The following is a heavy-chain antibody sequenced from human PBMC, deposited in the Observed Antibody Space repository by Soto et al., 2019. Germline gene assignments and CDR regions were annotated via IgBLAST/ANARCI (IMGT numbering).Heavy chain of an antibody. Sequence: PSETLSLTCPASGGSISSYYWSWIRQAPGKGLEWIGYIYYSGNTNYNPSLKSRVTISVDTSKNKFSLKLSSVTAADTAVYYCARSPDGYSSSWYGYYYGMDVWGQGTTVTVSS. J-gene: IGHJ6*02. V-gene: IGHV4-59*01. D-gene: IGHD6-13*01. CDR3: ARSPDGYSSSWYGYYYGMDV. CDR1: GGSISSYY. CDR2: IYYSGNT.